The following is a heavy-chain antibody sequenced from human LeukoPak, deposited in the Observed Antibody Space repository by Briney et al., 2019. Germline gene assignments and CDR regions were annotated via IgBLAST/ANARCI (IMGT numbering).Heavy chain of an antibody. CDR2: ISGSGSGT. D-gene: IGHD5-24*01. CDR1: GFTFSSYA. J-gene: IGHJ4*02. V-gene: IGHV3-23*01. Sequence: SGGSLRLSCAASGFTFSSYAMSWVRQAPGKGLEWVSGISGSGSGTYYADSVKGRFTISRDNSKNTLYLQMNSLRAEDTAVYYCASGTVWLQLSYWGQGTLVTVSS. CDR3: ASGTVWLQLSY.